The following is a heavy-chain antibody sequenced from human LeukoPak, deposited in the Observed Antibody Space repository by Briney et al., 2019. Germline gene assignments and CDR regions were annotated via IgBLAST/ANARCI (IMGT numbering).Heavy chain of an antibody. Sequence: GRSLRLSCAASGFTFSSYGMHWVRQAPGKGLEWVALIWYDGSNKYYADSVKGRFTISRDNSKNTLYLRMHSLRAEDTAVYYYARDFVAAPTVWGQGTTVTVSS. J-gene: IGHJ6*02. CDR3: ARDFVAAPTV. CDR1: GFTFSSYG. D-gene: IGHD6-13*01. V-gene: IGHV3-33*01. CDR2: IWYDGSNK.